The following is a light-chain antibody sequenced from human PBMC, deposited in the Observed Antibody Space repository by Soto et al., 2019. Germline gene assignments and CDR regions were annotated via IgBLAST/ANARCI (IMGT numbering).Light chain of an antibody. CDR2: EVS. J-gene: IGLJ3*02. V-gene: IGLV2-14*01. Sequence: QSALTQPASVSGSPGQSITISCTGTSSDTAGYNYVSWYQQHPGKAPKLMIYEVSNRPSGVSNRFSGSKSGNTASLTISGLQAEDEAVYYCCSHSSSITWMFGGGTKLTVL. CDR3: CSHSSSITWM. CDR1: SSDTAGYNY.